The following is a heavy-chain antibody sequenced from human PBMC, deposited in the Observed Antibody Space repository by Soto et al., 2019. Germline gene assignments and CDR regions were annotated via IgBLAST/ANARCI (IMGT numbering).Heavy chain of an antibody. CDR2: TYYSGST. CDR1: GGSMSRYY. J-gene: IGHJ4*02. CDR3: ARDSYGGMTDY. D-gene: IGHD4-17*01. Sequence: PSATLSLTCTVSGGSMSRYYWSWIRQPPGKGLEWIGYTYYSGSTNYNPSLKSRVIISIDTPKNQFSLKLRSVTAADTAVYYCARDSYGGMTDYWGQGTLVTVSS. V-gene: IGHV4-59*08.